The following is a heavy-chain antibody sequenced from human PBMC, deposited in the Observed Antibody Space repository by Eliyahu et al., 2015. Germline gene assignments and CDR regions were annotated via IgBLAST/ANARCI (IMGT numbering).Heavy chain of an antibody. CDR1: GGSVRPYY. CDR3: VRGLKVPSL. CDR2: LFYHENA. Sequence: QMQLQESGPGLLKPAETLSLTCTVSGGSVRPYYWTWIRQAPGKGLEWIGCLFYHENAIYNPSLKSRVTISLDTSKNQFTLRLTSVTAVDTAIYYCVRGLKVPSLWGQGTVVTVSS. J-gene: IGHJ4*02. V-gene: IGHV4-59*02. D-gene: IGHD2-8*01.